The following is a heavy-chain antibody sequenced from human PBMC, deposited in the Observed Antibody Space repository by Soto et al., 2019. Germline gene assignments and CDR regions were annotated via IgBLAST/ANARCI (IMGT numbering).Heavy chain of an antibody. CDR1: GYTFTSYD. D-gene: IGHD6-19*01. J-gene: IGHJ5*02. CDR3: ARFEAVAGLVDP. V-gene: IGHV1-8*01. CDR2: MNPNSGNT. Sequence: ASVQVSCKASGYTFTSYDINWVRQATGQGLEWMGWMNPNSGNTGYAQKFQGRVTMTRNTSISTAYMELSSLRSEDTAVYYCARFEAVAGLVDPWGQGTLVTVSS.